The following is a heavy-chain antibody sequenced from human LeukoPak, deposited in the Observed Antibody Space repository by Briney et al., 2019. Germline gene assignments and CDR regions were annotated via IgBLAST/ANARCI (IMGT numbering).Heavy chain of an antibody. CDR1: GGSLSNKY. CDR2: IYYSGST. Sequence: SETLSLTCTVSGGSLSNKYWSWIRQPPGKGLEWIGYIYYSGSTNYNPSLTSRVTILVDTSKKQFSLHLSSVTAADTAVYYCASRPWCSGGSCYPFDPWGQGTLVTVSS. CDR3: ASRPWCSGGSCYPFDP. V-gene: IGHV4-59*08. J-gene: IGHJ5*02. D-gene: IGHD2-15*01.